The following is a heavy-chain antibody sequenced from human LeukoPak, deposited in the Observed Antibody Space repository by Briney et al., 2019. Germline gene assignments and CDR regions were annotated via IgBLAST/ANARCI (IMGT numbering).Heavy chain of an antibody. J-gene: IGHJ4*02. CDR1: GFTFSNAW. CDR2: IKSKTDSGTT. Sequence: GGFLRLSCEASGFTFSNAWMYWVRQAPGKGLEWVGRIKSKTDSGTTDYAAPVKGRFTISRDDSKNTLYLQMNSLKTEDTAVYYCTTDTSSGDDSIFDYWGQGTLVTVSS. D-gene: IGHD7-27*01. CDR3: TTDTSSGDDSIFDY. V-gene: IGHV3-15*01.